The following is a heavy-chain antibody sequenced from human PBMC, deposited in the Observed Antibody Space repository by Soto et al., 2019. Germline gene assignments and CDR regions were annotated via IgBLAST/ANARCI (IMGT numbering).Heavy chain of an antibody. Sequence: EVQLVESGGGLVKPGGPLRLSFEASGLPSNPMARNWARQAPGKGLEWFSSITTSSAYIYYADSLKGRITISRDNAKNSLFLQMNSLRAEDTAVYYCVRSGTARLLRHSWFDTWGQGTLVTVSS. J-gene: IGHJ5*02. V-gene: IGHV3-21*01. D-gene: IGHD2-21*01. CDR3: VRSGTARLLRHSWFDT. CDR1: GLPSNPMA. CDR2: ITTSSAYI.